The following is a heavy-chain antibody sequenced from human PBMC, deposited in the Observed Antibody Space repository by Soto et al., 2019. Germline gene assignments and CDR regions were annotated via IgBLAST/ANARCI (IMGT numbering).Heavy chain of an antibody. V-gene: IGHV4-30-4*01. CDR2: IYYSGST. D-gene: IGHD1-26*01. CDR3: AGEVGATTNYFDY. Sequence: PSETLSLTCTVSGGSISSGDYYWSWIRQPPGKGLEWIGYIYYSGSTYYNPSLKSRVTISVDTSKNQFSLKLSSVTAADTAVYYFAGEVGATTNYFDYWGQGTLVTVS. J-gene: IGHJ4*02. CDR1: GGSISSGDYY.